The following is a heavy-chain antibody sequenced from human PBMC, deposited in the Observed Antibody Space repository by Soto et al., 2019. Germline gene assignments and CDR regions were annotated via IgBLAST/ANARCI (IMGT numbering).Heavy chain of an antibody. CDR1: GYIFTNYY. V-gene: IGHV1-46*01. CDR3: ARDLAAAAY. Sequence: ASVKVSCKASGYIFTNYYIHWVRQAPGQGLEWMAIINPLPTSGSTNYAQKFQGRVTVTRDTSTSTVYLELSSLRSDDTAVYYCARDLAAAAYWGQGALVTVSS. D-gene: IGHD6-13*01. J-gene: IGHJ4*02. CDR2: INPLPTSGST.